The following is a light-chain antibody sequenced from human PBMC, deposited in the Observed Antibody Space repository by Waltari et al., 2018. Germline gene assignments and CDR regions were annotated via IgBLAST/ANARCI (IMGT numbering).Light chain of an antibody. CDR1: QGLSNW. J-gene: IGKJ1*01. V-gene: IGKV1-5*03. CDR3: QQYRNLWT. CDR2: KAS. Sequence: DIQLTQSPSTLSASVGDRVTITWRASQGLSNWLAWYQQKPGKAPKVLIYKASTLESGAPTRFSGSGSGTEFTLTISSLQADDFATYYCQQYRNLWTFGQGTKVEIK.